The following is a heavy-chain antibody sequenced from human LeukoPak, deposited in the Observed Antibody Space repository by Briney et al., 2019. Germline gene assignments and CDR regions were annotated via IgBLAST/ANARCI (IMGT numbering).Heavy chain of an antibody. D-gene: IGHD1-1*01. V-gene: IGHV3-30*03. CDR2: ISYDGSNK. CDR3: ASRPYYLPNDPWDYYYYGMDV. CDR1: GFTFSSYG. Sequence: PGRSLRLSCAASGFTFSSYGMHWVRQAPGKGLEWVAVISYDGSNKYYADSVKGRFTISRDNSKNTLYLQMNSLRAEDTAVYYCASRPYYLPNDPWDYYYYGMDVWGQGTTVTVSS. J-gene: IGHJ6*02.